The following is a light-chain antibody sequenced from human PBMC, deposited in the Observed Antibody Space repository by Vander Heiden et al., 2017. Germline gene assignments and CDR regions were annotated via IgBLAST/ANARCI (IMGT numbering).Light chain of an antibody. V-gene: IGLV3-19*01. J-gene: IGLJ2*01. Sequence: SSELTQDPALPVASGQTVTIACRADSPRNYSPSWYQQKPGQAPLLVYYGKSTRPSGIPGRFSGSSSGDTASLIIHGSQAEDEADYCCNSRDSSGDHVFGGGTKLTVL. CDR3: NSRDSSGDHV. CDR1: SPRNYS. CDR2: GKS.